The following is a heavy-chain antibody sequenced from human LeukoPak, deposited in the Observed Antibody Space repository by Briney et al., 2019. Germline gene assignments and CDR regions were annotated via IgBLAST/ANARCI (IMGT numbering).Heavy chain of an antibody. CDR2: IRYDGSNK. CDR1: GFTVSSYG. V-gene: IGHV3-30*02. Sequence: GGSLRLSRAASGFTVSSYGMHWVRQAPGRGLEWVAFIRYDGSNKYYADSVKGRFTISRDNSKNTLYLQMNSLRAEDTAVYYCAKDLTIFGVVMTPFDYWGQGTLVTVSS. CDR3: AKDLTIFGVVMTPFDY. J-gene: IGHJ4*02. D-gene: IGHD3-3*01.